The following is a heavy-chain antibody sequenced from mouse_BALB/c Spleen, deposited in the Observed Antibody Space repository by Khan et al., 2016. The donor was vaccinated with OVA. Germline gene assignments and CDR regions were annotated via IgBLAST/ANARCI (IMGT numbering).Heavy chain of an antibody. CDR2: INPCTGYT. CDR1: GYTFTSYW. V-gene: IGHV1-7*01. CDR3: ANHGSSSAWLTY. Sequence: QVQLKESGAELAKPGASVKMSCKASGYTFTSYWMHWVKQRPGQGLEWIGYINPCTGYTEYNQRFKDKATLTADKSSSTAYMQLSSLTSEESAVYYCANHGSSSAWLTYWGQGTLVTVSA. J-gene: IGHJ3*01. D-gene: IGHD1-1*01.